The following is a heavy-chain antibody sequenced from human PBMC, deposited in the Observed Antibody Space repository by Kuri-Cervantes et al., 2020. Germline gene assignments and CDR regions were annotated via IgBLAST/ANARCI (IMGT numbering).Heavy chain of an antibody. CDR1: GGSISSSSYY. Sequence: SETLSLTCTVSGGSISSSSYYWGWIRQPPGKGLEWIGSIYYSGSTYYNPSLKSRVTISVDTSKNQFSLKLSSVTAADTAVYYCARDRGIMITFGGVIAPTSEFDYWGQGTLVTVSS. D-gene: IGHD3-16*02. CDR3: ARDRGIMITFGGVIAPTSEFDY. CDR2: IYYSGST. V-gene: IGHV4-39*07. J-gene: IGHJ4*02.